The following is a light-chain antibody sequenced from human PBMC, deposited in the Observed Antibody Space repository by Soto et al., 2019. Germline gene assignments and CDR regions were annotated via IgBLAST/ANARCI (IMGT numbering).Light chain of an antibody. CDR1: SSYVGGYKY. Sequence: QSALTQPRSVSGSPGQSVTISCSGTSSYVGGYKYVSWYQHHPGKAPKLLIFDVTRRPSGVPDRLSGSKSGNTASLTISGLQVDDEADYYCCSFAGTAWVFGGGTKLTVL. J-gene: IGLJ3*02. CDR2: DVT. CDR3: CSFAGTAWV. V-gene: IGLV2-11*01.